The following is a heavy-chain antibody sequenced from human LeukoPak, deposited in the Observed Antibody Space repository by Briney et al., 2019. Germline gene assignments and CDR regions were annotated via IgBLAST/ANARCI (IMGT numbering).Heavy chain of an antibody. CDR3: AKEGD. CDR2: IRYDGSNK. V-gene: IGHV3-30*02. CDR1: GFNFDDYA. Sequence: GGSLRLSCAVSGFNFDDYAIHWVRQGPGKGLEWVAFIRYDGSNKYYADSVKGRFTISRDNSKNTLYLQMNSLRAEDTAVYYCAKEGDWGQGTLVTVSS. J-gene: IGHJ4*02. D-gene: IGHD3-16*01.